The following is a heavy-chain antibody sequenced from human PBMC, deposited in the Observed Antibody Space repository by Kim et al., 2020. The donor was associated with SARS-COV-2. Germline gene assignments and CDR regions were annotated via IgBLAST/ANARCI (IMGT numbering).Heavy chain of an antibody. D-gene: IGHD6-19*01. V-gene: IGHV1-69*01. CDR3: ARGASSSGFMDY. J-gene: IGHJ4*02. Sequence: NYAQKFQRRVTITADESTSTAYMELSSLRSEDTAVYYCARGASSSGFMDYWGQGTLVTVSS.